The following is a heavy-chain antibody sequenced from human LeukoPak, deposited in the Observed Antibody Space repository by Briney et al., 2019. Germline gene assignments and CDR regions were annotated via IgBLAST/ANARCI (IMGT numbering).Heavy chain of an antibody. Sequence: SETLSLTCTVSGGSISSSSYYWGWIRQPPGKGLEWIGSIYYSGSTYYNPSLKSRVTISVDTSKNQFSLKLSSVTAADTAVYYCARLKYNWNDVWFDPWGQGTLVTVSS. J-gene: IGHJ5*02. CDR3: ARLKYNWNDVWFDP. V-gene: IGHV4-39*01. CDR1: GGSISSSSYY. D-gene: IGHD1-1*01. CDR2: IYYSGST.